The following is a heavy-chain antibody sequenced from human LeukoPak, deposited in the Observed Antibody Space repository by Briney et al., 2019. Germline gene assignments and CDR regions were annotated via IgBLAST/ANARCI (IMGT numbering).Heavy chain of an antibody. CDR2: INHSGST. CDR1: GGTFSGYY. CDR3: ARRRSSGYPNSYYYYMDV. D-gene: IGHD3-22*01. J-gene: IGHJ6*03. Sequence: PSETLSLTCAVYGGTFSGYYWSWIRQPPGKGLEWIGEINHSGSTNYNPSLKSRVTILVDTSKNQFSLKLSSVTAADTAVYYCARRRSSGYPNSYYYYMDVWGKGTTVTVSS. V-gene: IGHV4-34*01.